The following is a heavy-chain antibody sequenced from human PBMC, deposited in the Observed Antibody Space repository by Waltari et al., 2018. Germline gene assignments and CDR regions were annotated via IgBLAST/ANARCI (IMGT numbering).Heavy chain of an antibody. CDR2: ITSGGGDT. CDR1: GFTLRNYA. D-gene: IGHD6-19*01. CDR3: AKEIYRIGRPCFDY. V-gene: IGHV3-23*01. Sequence: QLLESGGGWRQAGGSLRLPCAASGFTLRNYALSWVRQAPGKGPEWVSGITSGGGDTYYTDSVRGRFTISRDNSKNTVYLQMNSLRHEDTAVYYCAKEIYRIGRPCFDYWGQGVRVTVSS. J-gene: IGHJ4*02.